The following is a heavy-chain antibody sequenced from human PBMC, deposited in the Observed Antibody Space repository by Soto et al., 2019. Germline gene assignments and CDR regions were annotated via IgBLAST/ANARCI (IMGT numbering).Heavy chain of an antibody. CDR1: GYTFSGYY. V-gene: IGHV1-2*02. D-gene: IGHD3-3*01. CDR2: INPNSGGT. Sequence: ASVKVSCKASGYTFSGYYMHWVRQAPGQGLEWMGWINPNSGGTNYAQNFQGRVTITRDTSIITSYMELHSLTSDDTAVYYCARDAGPPLVRFLANPFDSWGQGTLVTVSS. CDR3: ARDAGPPLVRFLANPFDS. J-gene: IGHJ4*02.